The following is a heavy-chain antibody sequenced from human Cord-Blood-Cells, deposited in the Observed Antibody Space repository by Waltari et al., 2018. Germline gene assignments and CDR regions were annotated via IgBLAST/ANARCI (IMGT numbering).Heavy chain of an antibody. CDR2: IYTSGST. CDR3: ARAPHTYYDFWSGYYPFTFDY. Sequence: QVQLQESGPGLVKPSQTLSLTCTVSGGSISSGSYYWSWIRQPAGQGLEWSGYIYTSGSTNYNPSLKSRVTISVDTSKNQFSRKLSSVTAADTAVYYCARAPHTYYDFWSGYYPFTFDYWGQGTLVTVSS. J-gene: IGHJ4*02. D-gene: IGHD3-3*01. V-gene: IGHV4-61*09. CDR1: GGSISSGSYY.